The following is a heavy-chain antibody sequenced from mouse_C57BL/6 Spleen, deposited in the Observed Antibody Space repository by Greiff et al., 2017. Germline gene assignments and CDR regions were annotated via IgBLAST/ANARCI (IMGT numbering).Heavy chain of an antibody. CDR3: ARSDSNYVYYAMDY. V-gene: IGHV1-50*01. CDR2: IDPSDSYT. D-gene: IGHD2-5*01. Sequence: QVQLQQPGAELVKPGASVKLSCKASGYTFTSYWMQWVKQRPGQGLEWIGEIDPSDSYTNYNQKFKGKATLTVDTSSSTAYMQLSSLTSEDSAVYYCARSDSNYVYYAMDYWGQGTSVTVSS. J-gene: IGHJ4*01. CDR1: GYTFTSYW.